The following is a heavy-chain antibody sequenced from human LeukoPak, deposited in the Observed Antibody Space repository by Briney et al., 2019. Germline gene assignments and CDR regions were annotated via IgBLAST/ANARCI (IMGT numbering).Heavy chain of an antibody. CDR3: ARLYYYDSSGSGYYYYMDV. V-gene: IGHV4-39*02. D-gene: IGHD3-22*01. Sequence: SETLSLTCTVSGGSISSSSYYWGWIRQPPGKGLEWIGSIYYSGSTYYNPSLKSRVTISVDTSKNHFSLKLSSVTAADTAVYYCARLYYYDSSGSGYYYYMDVWGKGTTVTVSS. CDR2: IYYSGST. J-gene: IGHJ6*03. CDR1: GGSISSSSYY.